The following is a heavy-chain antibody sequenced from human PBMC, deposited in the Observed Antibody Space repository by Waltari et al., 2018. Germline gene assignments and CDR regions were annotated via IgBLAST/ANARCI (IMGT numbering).Heavy chain of an antibody. Sequence: QVQLQPWGAGLLKPSETLSLTCAVYGGSFSGYYWSWIRQPPGKGLEWIGEINHSGSTNYNPSVKSRVTISVDTSKNQFSLKRSSVTAADTAVYYWARAWISLILGATSAFDIWGQGTMVTVS. CDR1: GGSFSGYY. V-gene: IGHV4-34*01. CDR3: ARAWISLILGATSAFDI. CDR2: INHSGST. J-gene: IGHJ3*02. D-gene: IGHD1-26*01.